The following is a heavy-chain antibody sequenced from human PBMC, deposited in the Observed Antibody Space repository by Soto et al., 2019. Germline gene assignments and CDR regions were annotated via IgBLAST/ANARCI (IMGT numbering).Heavy chain of an antibody. CDR2: ISSTSTHT. Sequence: GGSRRLSCAASGFTFSDFYMTWIRQAPGKGLQWISCISSTSTHTNYADSVKGRFTVSRDNANNSLYLEMNNLRADDTAVYFCARDRDSYGDGFFDYSG. D-gene: IGHD5-18*01. J-gene: IGHJ4*01. V-gene: IGHV3-11*05. CDR1: GFTFSDFY. CDR3: ARDRDSYGDGFFDY.